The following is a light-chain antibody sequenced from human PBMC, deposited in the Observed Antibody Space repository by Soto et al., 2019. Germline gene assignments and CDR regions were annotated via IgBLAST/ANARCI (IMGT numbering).Light chain of an antibody. J-gene: IGKJ4*01. CDR1: QSITGW. Sequence: DIQMTQSPSTLSASVGDRVTITCRASQSITGWLAWYQQKPGKAPNLLIYDDSTLESGVPSRFSGSGSGTEFTLTITSLQPADFATYYCQQYKTFSFAFGGGTKV. V-gene: IGKV1-5*01. CDR2: DDS. CDR3: QQYKTFSFA.